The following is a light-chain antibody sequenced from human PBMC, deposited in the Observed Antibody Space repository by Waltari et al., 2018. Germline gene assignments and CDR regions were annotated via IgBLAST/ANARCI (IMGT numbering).Light chain of an antibody. CDR2: EVT. J-gene: IGLJ3*02. Sequence: QSALTQPASVSGSLGQSISISCAGTSNAVGAHHLVSWYQQYPGRAPKLVIYEVTNRPSGISSRFSGSKSGNTASLTISGLQSEDEAEYFCSSYSTTFTVLFGGGTKVTV. CDR1: SNAVGAHHL. CDR3: SSYSTTFTVL. V-gene: IGLV2-14*01.